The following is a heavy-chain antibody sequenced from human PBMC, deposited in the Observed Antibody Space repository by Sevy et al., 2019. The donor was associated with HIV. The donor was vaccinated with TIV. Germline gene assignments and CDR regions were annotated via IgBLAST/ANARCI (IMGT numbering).Heavy chain of an antibody. CDR3: ARGRATVSQDGNFDY. J-gene: IGHJ4*02. D-gene: IGHD4-4*01. CDR2: ISYDGSNK. CDR1: GFTFSSYA. Sequence: GGSLRLSCAASGFTFSSYAMHWVRQAPGKGLEWVAVISYDGSNKYYADSVKGRFTISRDNSKNTLYLQMNSLRAEDTAVYYCARGRATVSQDGNFDYCGQGTLVTVSS. V-gene: IGHV3-30-3*01.